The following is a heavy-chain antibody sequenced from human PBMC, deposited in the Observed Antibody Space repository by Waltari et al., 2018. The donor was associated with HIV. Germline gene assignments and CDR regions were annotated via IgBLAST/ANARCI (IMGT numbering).Heavy chain of an antibody. Sequence: QLPLQESGPGLVTPSATLSPTCTVAGGSVSSTRSLWGCIRQHPGQGLEWVGRIYYTGRAYYNPSLKSRVTISVDTSKNQFSLKVTSVTAADTAVYYCARHALRVGAAYWNFDLWGRGTLVTVSS. J-gene: IGHJ2*01. CDR3: ARHALRVGAAYWNFDL. D-gene: IGHD1-26*01. CDR2: IYYTGRA. CDR1: GGSVSSTRSL. V-gene: IGHV4-39*01.